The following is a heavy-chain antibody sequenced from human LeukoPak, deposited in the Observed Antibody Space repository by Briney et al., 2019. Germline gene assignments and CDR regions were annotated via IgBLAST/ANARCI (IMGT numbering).Heavy chain of an antibody. CDR3: ARARIVGATIDY. Sequence: ASVKVSCKASGYTFTGYYMHWVRQAPGQGLEWMGWINPNSGGTNYAQKFQGRVTMTRDTSISTAYMELSRLRSDDTAVYYCARARIVGATIDYWGQGTLVTVSS. CDR2: INPNSGGT. V-gene: IGHV1-2*02. D-gene: IGHD1-26*01. CDR1: GYTFTGYY. J-gene: IGHJ4*02.